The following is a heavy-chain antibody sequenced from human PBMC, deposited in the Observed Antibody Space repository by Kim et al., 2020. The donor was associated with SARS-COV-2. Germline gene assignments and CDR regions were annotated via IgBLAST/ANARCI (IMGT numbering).Heavy chain of an antibody. CDR1: GFTFSSHA. J-gene: IGHJ4*02. Sequence: GGSLRLSCAASGFTFSSHAMTWVRQAPGRGLEWVSVISATGYSADYADSVKGRLTFSRDNSANTLYLQMNSLRAEDTAVYYCARVTGAHYFDSSGYYRYYFDYWGQGMLVTVSS. CDR3: ARVTGAHYFDSSGYYRYYFDY. CDR2: ISATGYSA. D-gene: IGHD3-22*01. V-gene: IGHV3-23*01.